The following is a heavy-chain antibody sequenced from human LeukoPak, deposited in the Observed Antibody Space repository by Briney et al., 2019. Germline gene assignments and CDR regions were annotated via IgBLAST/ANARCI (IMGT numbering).Heavy chain of an antibody. Sequence: PSETLSLTCAVSGYSISSGYYWGWMRQPPGKGLEWIGSIYHSGSTYYNPSLKSRVTISVDTSKNQFSLKLSSVTAADTAVYYCARDQRGRYCSSTSCDNWFDPWGQGTLVTVSS. V-gene: IGHV4-38-2*02. J-gene: IGHJ5*02. CDR1: GYSISSGYY. D-gene: IGHD2-2*01. CDR2: IYHSGST. CDR3: ARDQRGRYCSSTSCDNWFDP.